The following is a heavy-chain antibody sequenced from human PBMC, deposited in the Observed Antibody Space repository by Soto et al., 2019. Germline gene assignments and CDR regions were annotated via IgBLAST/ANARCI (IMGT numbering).Heavy chain of an antibody. D-gene: IGHD2-15*01. V-gene: IGHV4-31*03. CDR2: IYYSGTT. J-gene: IGHJ6*02. Sequence: SETLSLTFTVSGGSISSGSHFCTWIRQHSGKGLEWIGYIYYSGTTYYNPSLKSRVTISVDTSKNQLSLKLSSVTAADTAVYYCARGSPYYGLDVWGQGTTVTVSS. CDR1: GGSISSGSHF. CDR3: ARGSPYYGLDV.